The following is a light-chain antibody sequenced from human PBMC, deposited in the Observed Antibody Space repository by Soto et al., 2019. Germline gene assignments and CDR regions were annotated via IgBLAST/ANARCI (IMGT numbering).Light chain of an antibody. CDR1: SSDVGGYNY. V-gene: IGLV2-14*01. CDR2: DVS. J-gene: IGLJ1*01. CDR3: SSYTSSSTLYV. Sequence: QSALTQPASVSGSPGQSITISCTGNSSDVGGYNYVSWYQQHPGKAPKLMIYDVSNLPSGVSNRFSGSKSGNTASLTISGLQAEDEADYYCSSYTSSSTLYVFGTGTKLTVL.